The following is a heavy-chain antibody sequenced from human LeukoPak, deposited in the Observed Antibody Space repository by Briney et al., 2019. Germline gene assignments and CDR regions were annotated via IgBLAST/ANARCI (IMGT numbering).Heavy chain of an antibody. CDR3: ARDRGRTAAGTLGPYYYYGMDV. D-gene: IGHD6-13*01. CDR2: IYYSGST. V-gene: IGHV4-59*01. J-gene: IGHJ6*02. Sequence: SKTLSLTCTVSGGSISSYYWSWIRQPPGKGLEWIGYIYYSGSTNYNPSLKSRVTISVDTSKNQFSLKLSSVTAADTAVYYCARDRGRTAAGTLGPYYYYGMDVWGQGTTVTVSS. CDR1: GGSISSYY.